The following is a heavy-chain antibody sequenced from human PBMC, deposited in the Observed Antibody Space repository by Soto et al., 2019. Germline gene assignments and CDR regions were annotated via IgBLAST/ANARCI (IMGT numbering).Heavy chain of an antibody. J-gene: IGHJ5*02. CDR1: GYTFTSYA. D-gene: IGHD6-13*01. CDR3: ARGFIAAAGSWFDP. V-gene: IGHV1-3*01. CDR2: INAGNGNT. Sequence: ASLKVSCKASGYTFTSYAMHWVRQAPGQRLEWMGWINAGNGNTKYSQKFQGRVTITRDTSASTAYMELSSLRSEDTAVYYCARGFIAAAGSWFDPWGQGTLVTVSS.